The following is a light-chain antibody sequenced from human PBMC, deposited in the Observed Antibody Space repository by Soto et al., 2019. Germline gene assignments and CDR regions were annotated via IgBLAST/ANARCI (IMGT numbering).Light chain of an antibody. CDR3: MQALQSPWT. CDR1: QSLLHSNVYNY. CDR2: LGS. V-gene: IGKV2-28*01. Sequence: DIVMTQSPLSLPVTPGEPASISCRSSQSLLHSNVYNYLDWYLQKPGQSPQLLIYLGSDRASGVPDRFICSGSCTDLTRKISRVEAEEVGVEYCMQALQSPWTFGQGTKVDSK. J-gene: IGKJ1*01.